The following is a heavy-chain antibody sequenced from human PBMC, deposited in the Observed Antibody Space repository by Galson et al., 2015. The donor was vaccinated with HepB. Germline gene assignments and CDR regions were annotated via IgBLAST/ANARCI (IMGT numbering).Heavy chain of an antibody. V-gene: IGHV4-30-2*01. D-gene: IGHD3-16*01. CDR3: ARALRDDHAFDI. CDR2: IYHSGST. J-gene: IGHJ3*02. CDR1: GGSISSGGYS. Sequence: TLSLTCAVSGGSISSGGYSWSWIRQPPGKGLEWIGYIYHSGSTYYNPSLKSRVTISVDRSKNQFSLKLSSVTAADTAVYYCARALRDDHAFDIWGQGTMVTVSS.